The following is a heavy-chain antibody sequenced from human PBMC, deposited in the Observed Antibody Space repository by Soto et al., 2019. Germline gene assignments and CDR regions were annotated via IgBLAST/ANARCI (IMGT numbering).Heavy chain of an antibody. V-gene: IGHV4-59*01. CDR2: IYYSGST. D-gene: IGHD3-22*01. CDR3: ASRFAYYYDSSGYYPFDY. Sequence: SETLSLTCTVSGGSISSYYWSWIRQPPGKGLEWIGYIYYSGSTNYSPSLKSRVSISVDTSKNQFSLWLSSVTAADTAVYYCASRFAYYYDSSGYYPFDYWGQGTLVTVSS. CDR1: GGSISSYY. J-gene: IGHJ4*02.